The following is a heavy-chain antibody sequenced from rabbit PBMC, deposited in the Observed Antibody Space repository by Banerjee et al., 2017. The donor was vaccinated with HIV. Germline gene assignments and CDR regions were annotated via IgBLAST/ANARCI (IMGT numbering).Heavy chain of an antibody. CDR2: INTATGKS. V-gene: IGHV1S45*01. Sequence: QEQLVESGGGLVQPEGSLTLTCKASGFSFSDRDVMCWVRQAPGKGLEWIACINTATGKSVYANWVNGRFTISRTSSTTVTLRMTSLTAADRATYFCARDLVGVIGWNFYLWGPGTLVTVS. J-gene: IGHJ4*01. CDR1: GFSFSDRDV. D-gene: IGHD1-1*01. CDR3: ARDLVGVIGWNFYL.